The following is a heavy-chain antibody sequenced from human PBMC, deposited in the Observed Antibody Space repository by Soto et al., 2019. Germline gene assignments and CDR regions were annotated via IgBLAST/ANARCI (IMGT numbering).Heavy chain of an antibody. V-gene: IGHV1-2*02. Sequence: ASVKVSCKSSGYTFTGCDIHWGRRAPGQGLECMGWINPNSGGTNYAQKFQGRVTMTRDTSISTAYMELSRLRSDDTAVYYCARDLRSWDWFDPWGQGTLVTVSS. CDR2: INPNSGGT. CDR3: ARDLRSWDWFDP. CDR1: GYTFTGCD. J-gene: IGHJ5*02. D-gene: IGHD1-26*01.